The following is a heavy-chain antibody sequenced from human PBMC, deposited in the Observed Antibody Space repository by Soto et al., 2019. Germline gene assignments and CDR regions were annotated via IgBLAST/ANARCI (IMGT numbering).Heavy chain of an antibody. CDR3: ARDGGAWGSHNAFDI. D-gene: IGHD2-15*01. Sequence: ASVKVSCKASGDTFTSYGISWVRQAPGQGLEWMGWISAYNGNTNYAQKLQGRVTMTTDTSTSTAYMELRSLRSDDTAVYYCARDGGAWGSHNAFDIWGQGTMVTVSS. J-gene: IGHJ3*02. CDR2: ISAYNGNT. V-gene: IGHV1-18*01. CDR1: GDTFTSYG.